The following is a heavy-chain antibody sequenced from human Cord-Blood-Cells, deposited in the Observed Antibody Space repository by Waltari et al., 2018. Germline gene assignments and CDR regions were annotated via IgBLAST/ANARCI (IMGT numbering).Heavy chain of an antibody. V-gene: IGHV3-30*18. CDR1: GFPFSSYG. D-gene: IGHD3-10*01. CDR2: ISYDGSNK. J-gene: IGHJ3*02. Sequence: QVQLVESGGGVVQPGRSLRLSCAASGFPFSSYGMHWVRQAPGKGLGLEAVISYDGSNKYYADSVKGRFTITRDNSKNTLYLRMNSLRAEDTAVYYCAKSGEDAFDIWGQGTMVTVAS. CDR3: AKSGEDAFDI.